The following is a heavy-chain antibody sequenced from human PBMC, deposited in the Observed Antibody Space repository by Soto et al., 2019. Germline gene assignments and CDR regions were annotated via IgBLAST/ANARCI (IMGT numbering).Heavy chain of an antibody. CDR3: ATSFGSGYRAFDY. D-gene: IGHD3-10*01. V-gene: IGHV1-69*02. CDR1: GDTFNFYT. Sequence: QVQLVQYGAEVKKPGSSVKVSCKASGDTFNFYTINWVRQAPGLGLEWMGRFNPILSMSNSALRFQGRVTLTADKSTSTAYMVLSSLRSDDTAVYYCATSFGSGYRAFDYWGQGVLVTVSS. CDR2: FNPILSMS. J-gene: IGHJ4*02.